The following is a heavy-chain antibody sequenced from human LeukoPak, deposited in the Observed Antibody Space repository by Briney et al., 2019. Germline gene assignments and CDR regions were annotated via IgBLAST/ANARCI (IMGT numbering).Heavy chain of an antibody. CDR3: ARDRGDHVSLD. CDR2: IYYTGSA. Sequence: SETLSLTCTVSGASISSGGYYWSWIRQHPGKGLEWIGYIYYTGSAYYNPSLKSRVTISVDTSNNQFSLKLSSVTAADTAVYLCARDRGDHVSLDWGQGTLVTVSS. V-gene: IGHV4-31*03. D-gene: IGHD2-21*02. J-gene: IGHJ4*02. CDR1: GASISSGGYY.